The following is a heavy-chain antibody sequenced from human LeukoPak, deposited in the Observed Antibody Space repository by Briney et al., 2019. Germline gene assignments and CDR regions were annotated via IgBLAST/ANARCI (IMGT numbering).Heavy chain of an antibody. Sequence: PSETLSLTCTVSGGSISSYYWSWIRQPPGKGLEWIGYIYYSGSTNYNPSLKSRVTISVDTSKNQFSLKLSSVTAADTAVYYCARSRITIFGVGRYYFYYWGQGTLVTVSS. V-gene: IGHV4-59*01. CDR1: GGSISSYY. D-gene: IGHD3-3*01. CDR3: ARSRITIFGVGRYYFYY. J-gene: IGHJ4*02. CDR2: IYYSGST.